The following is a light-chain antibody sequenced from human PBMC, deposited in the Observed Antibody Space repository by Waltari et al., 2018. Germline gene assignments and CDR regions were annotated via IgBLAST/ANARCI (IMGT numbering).Light chain of an antibody. CDR1: NIGTKS. Sequence: SYVLSQPPSVSVAPGETARITCEENNIGTKSVHWYKQRPGQAPELVLYYDRDRPSGIPERCSGSNSGDTAILTISRVEAVDEADYYCQVWDSSNDHRVFGVGTKVTVL. CDR3: QVWDSSNDHRV. J-gene: IGLJ3*02. CDR2: YDR. V-gene: IGLV3-21*04.